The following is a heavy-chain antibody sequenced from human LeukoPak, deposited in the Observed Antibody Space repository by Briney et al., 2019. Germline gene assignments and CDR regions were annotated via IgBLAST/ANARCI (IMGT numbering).Heavy chain of an antibody. V-gene: IGHV1-8*03. D-gene: IGHD5-18*01. J-gene: IGHJ6*03. CDR2: MNPNSGNT. CDR1: GYTFTSYD. CDR3: AREGGYSYGYRFWYYYYYMDV. Sequence: ASVKVSCKASGYTFTSYDINWVRQATGQGLEWMGWMNPNSGNTGYAQKFQGKVTITRNTSISTAYMELSSLRSEDTAVYYCAREGGYSYGYRFWYYYYYMDVWGKGTTVTVSS.